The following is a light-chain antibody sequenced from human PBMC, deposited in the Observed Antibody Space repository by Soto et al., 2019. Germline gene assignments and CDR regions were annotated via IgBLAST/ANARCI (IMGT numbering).Light chain of an antibody. CDR3: QQYYSYPRT. J-gene: IGKJ1*01. CDR1: QSVSSD. Sequence: IVMTQSPATLSVSPGERATLSCRASQSVSSDLAWYEQKPGQAPRLLIYGASTRATGIPARFSGSGSGTEFTLTISCLQSEDFATYYCQQYYSYPRTFGQGTKVDIK. CDR2: GAS. V-gene: IGKV3-15*01.